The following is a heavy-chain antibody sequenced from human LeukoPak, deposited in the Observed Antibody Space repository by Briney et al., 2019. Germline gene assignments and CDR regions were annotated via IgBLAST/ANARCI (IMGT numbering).Heavy chain of an antibody. CDR1: GGTFSSYA. V-gene: IGHV1-69*04. J-gene: IGHJ4*02. Sequence: VASVKVSCKASGGTFSSYAISWVRQAPGQGLEWMGRIIPILGIANYAQKFQGRVTITADKSTSTAYMELSSLRSEDTAVYYCARDAIWFGELSEDYWGQGTLVTVSS. CDR3: ARDAIWFGELSEDY. D-gene: IGHD3-10*01. CDR2: IIPILGIA.